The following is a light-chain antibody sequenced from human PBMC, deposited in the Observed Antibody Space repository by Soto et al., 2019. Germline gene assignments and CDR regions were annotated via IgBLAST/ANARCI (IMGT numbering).Light chain of an antibody. Sequence: VMTQSPLSLSVTPGEPASISCRSSHSLLQSDGYNCLDSCLQKPGLSPQLLIYLGSNRATGDPDSFSGSGSGTYFTLKISRVEAEDVGVYYCMQAPQSPTLTFGGGTKVEIK. CDR2: LGS. V-gene: IGKV2-28*01. CDR3: MQAPQSPTLT. J-gene: IGKJ4*01. CDR1: HSLLQSDGYNC.